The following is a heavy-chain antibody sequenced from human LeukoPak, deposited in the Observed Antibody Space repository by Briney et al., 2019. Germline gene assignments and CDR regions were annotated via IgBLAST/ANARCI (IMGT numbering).Heavy chain of an antibody. Sequence: SETLSLTCAVYGGSFSGYYWSWIRQPPGKGLEWIGEINHSGSTNYNPSLKSRVTISVDTSKNQFSLKLSSATAADTAVYYCARDYYDSSGYYSYYYYMDVWGKGTTVTVSS. CDR1: GGSFSGYY. CDR3: ARDYYDSSGYYSYYYYMDV. V-gene: IGHV4-34*01. CDR2: INHSGST. J-gene: IGHJ6*03. D-gene: IGHD3-22*01.